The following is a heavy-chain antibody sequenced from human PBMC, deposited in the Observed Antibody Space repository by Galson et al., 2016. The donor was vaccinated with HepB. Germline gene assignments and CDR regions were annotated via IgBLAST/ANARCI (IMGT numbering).Heavy chain of an antibody. Sequence: SETLSLTCTVLGGSIGSYYWTWIRQFPGKGLEWIGYIYYSGSTNYNPSLRSRVTISLDKSKNQFSLKLNSVTAADTAVYYCARDRSYGYVRYVDYWGQGDLVAVSA. CDR1: GGSIGSYY. CDR2: IYYSGST. V-gene: IGHV4-59*01. J-gene: IGHJ4*02. CDR3: ARDRSYGYVRYVDY. D-gene: IGHD5-18*01.